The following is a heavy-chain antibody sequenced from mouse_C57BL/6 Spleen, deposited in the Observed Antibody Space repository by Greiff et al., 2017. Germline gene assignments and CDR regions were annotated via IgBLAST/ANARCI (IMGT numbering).Heavy chain of an antibody. D-gene: IGHD3-2*02. CDR2: IYPGGGDT. V-gene: IGHV1-80*01. CDR1: GYAFRSYW. J-gene: IGHJ4*01. CDR3: ARRGQLRLRAMDY. Sequence: QVQLQQSGAELVKPGASVKISCKASGYAFRSYWMNWVKQRPGKGLEWIGQIYPGGGDTNYNGKFKGKATLTADKSSSTAYMQLSSLTSEDSAVXFCARRGQLRLRAMDYWGQGTSVTVSS.